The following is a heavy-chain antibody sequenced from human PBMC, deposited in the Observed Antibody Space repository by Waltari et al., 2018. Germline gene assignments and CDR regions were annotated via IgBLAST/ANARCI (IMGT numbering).Heavy chain of an antibody. CDR3: ATRKWELLAFDY. D-gene: IGHD1-26*01. V-gene: IGHV1-24*01. CDR1: GYTLTDLS. Sequence: QVQLVQSGAEVKKPGAAVKVSCKVSGYTLTDLSMTWVRQAPGKGLEWMGGFDPEDGETIYAQKFQGRVTMTEDTSTDTAYMELSSLRSEDTAVYYCATRKWELLAFDYWGQGTLVTVSS. J-gene: IGHJ4*02. CDR2: FDPEDGET.